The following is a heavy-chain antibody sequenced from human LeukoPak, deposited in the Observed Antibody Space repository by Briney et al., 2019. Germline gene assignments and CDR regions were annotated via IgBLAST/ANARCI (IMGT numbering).Heavy chain of an antibody. V-gene: IGHV3-48*04. J-gene: IGHJ6*02. CDR1: GFTFSSYS. D-gene: IGHD3-10*01. CDR2: ISSSRSTI. Sequence: GGSLRLSCAASGFTFSSYSMNWVRQAPGKGLEWVSYISSSRSTIYYADSVKGRFTISRDNAKNSLYLQMNSLRAEDTAVYYCAIPPLSGTGSSRPLAEMDVWGQGTTVTVSS. CDR3: AIPPLSGTGSSRPLAEMDV.